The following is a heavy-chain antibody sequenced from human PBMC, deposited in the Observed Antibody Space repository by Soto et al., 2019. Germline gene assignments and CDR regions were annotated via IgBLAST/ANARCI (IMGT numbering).Heavy chain of an antibody. Sequence: QVQLQQWGVGLLKPSETLSLTCAVYGGSFSGYYWSWIRQPPGKGLEWIGEINHSGSTNYNPSLKSRVTISVDTSKNQFSLKLSSVTAADTAVYYCARGGRPIVVVPAALKLDYWGQGTLVTVSS. V-gene: IGHV4-34*01. CDR1: GGSFSGYY. CDR2: INHSGST. J-gene: IGHJ4*02. CDR3: ARGGRPIVVVPAALKLDY. D-gene: IGHD2-2*01.